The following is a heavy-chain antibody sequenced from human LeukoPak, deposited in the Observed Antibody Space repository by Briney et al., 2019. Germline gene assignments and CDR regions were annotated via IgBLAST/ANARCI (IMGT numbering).Heavy chain of an antibody. J-gene: IGHJ5*02. CDR1: GFTFSSYA. CDR3: ARDWGLEGKDRFNHFDP. CDR2: ISSSGSTI. Sequence: PGGSLRLSCAASGFTFSSYAMHWVRQAPGKGLEWVSYISSSGSTIYYADSVKGRFTISRDNAKNSLYLQMNSLRAEDTAVYYCARDWGLEGKDRFNHFDPWGQGTLVTVSS. V-gene: IGHV3-48*04. D-gene: IGHD3-16*01.